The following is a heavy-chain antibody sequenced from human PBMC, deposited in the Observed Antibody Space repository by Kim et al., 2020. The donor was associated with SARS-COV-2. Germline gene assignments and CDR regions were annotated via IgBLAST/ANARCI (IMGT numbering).Heavy chain of an antibody. CDR3: AKRQLGGNSFFDY. CDR1: GGSISSSNW. D-gene: IGHD2-21*02. Sequence: SETLSLTCAVSGGSISSSNWWSWVRQPPGKGLEWIGVIYHSGITNYNPSLKSRVTILVDKSKNQFSLKLSSVTAADTAVYYCAKRQLGGNSFFDYWGQGTLVTVSS. V-gene: IGHV4-4*02. CDR2: IYHSGIT. J-gene: IGHJ4*02.